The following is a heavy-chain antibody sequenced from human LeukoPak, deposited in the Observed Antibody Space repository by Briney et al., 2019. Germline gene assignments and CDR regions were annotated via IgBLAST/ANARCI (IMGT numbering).Heavy chain of an antibody. Sequence: ASVKVSCTASGYTFTGYYMHWVRQAPGQGLEWMGWINAYNGNTNYPQELQGRVTMTTDTSTSTAYMELRSLRSDDTAVYYCARDARSRATEFDYWSQGTLVIVSS. V-gene: IGHV1-18*04. J-gene: IGHJ4*02. CDR1: GYTFTGYY. CDR3: ARDARSRATEFDY. CDR2: INAYNGNT. D-gene: IGHD5-12*01.